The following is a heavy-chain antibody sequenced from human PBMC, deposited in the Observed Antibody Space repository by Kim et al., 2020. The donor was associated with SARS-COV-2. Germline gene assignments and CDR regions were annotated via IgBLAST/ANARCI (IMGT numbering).Heavy chain of an antibody. J-gene: IGHJ4*02. CDR1: GFTFSSYG. D-gene: IGHD3-9*01. CDR2: ISYDGSNK. CDR3: AKDYDILTFYYFDY. Sequence: GGSLRLSCAASGFTFSSYGMHWVRQAPGKGLEWEAVISYDGSNKYYADSVKGRFTISRDNSKNTLYLQMNSLRAEDTAVYYCAKDYDILTFYYFDYWGQGTLVTVSS. V-gene: IGHV3-30*18.